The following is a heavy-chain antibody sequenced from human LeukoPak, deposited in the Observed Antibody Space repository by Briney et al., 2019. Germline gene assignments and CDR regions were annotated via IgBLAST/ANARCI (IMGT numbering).Heavy chain of an antibody. J-gene: IGHJ4*02. D-gene: IGHD3-10*01. CDR1: GYTFTSYY. V-gene: IGHV1-46*01. CDR3: ARALWFGESKVPFDY. Sequence: ASVKVSCKASGYTFTSYYMHWVRRAPGQGLEWMGIINPSDGTTSYAQKFQGRVTMTRDTSTSTVYMELSSLRSEDTAVYYCARALWFGESKVPFDYWGQGTLVTVSS. CDR2: INPSDGTT.